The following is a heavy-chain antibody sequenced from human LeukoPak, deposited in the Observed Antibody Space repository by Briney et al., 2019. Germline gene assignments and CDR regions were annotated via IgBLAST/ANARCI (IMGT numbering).Heavy chain of an antibody. V-gene: IGHV3-30-3*02. CDR1: GFTLSRYA. D-gene: IGHD5-12*01. CDR2: ISIDGTRQ. J-gene: IGHJ4*02. Sequence: GGSLRLSCAASGFTLSRYAIHWVRQAPGKGLEWVAVISIDGTRQHYADSVKGRFTISRDNSKNTVSLQMNSLRAEDTAVYYCAKRATMSGVTYYFDYWGQGTLVTVSS. CDR3: AKRATMSGVTYYFDY.